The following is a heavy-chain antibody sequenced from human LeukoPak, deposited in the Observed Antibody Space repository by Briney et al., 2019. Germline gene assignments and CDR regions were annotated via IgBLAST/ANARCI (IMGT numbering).Heavy chain of an antibody. CDR3: AKGIAAADY. Sequence: GGSLRLSCAASGFTVSSNYMSWVRQAPGKGLEWVSAISGSGGSTYYADSVKGRFTISRDNSKNTLYLQMNSLRAEDTAVYYCAKGIAAADYWGQGTLVTVSS. CDR1: GFTVSSNY. D-gene: IGHD6-13*01. V-gene: IGHV3-23*01. J-gene: IGHJ4*02. CDR2: ISGSGGST.